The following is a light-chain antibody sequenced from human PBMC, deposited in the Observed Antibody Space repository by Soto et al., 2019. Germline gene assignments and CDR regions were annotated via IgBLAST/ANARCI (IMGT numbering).Light chain of an antibody. CDR3: QQYNNLYT. J-gene: IGKJ2*01. Sequence: EIVMTQSPATLSVSPGERATLSCRASQSVSSNLAWYQQKPGQAPRLLIFGASTRATGIPGRFSGSGSGTEFTLTISSLQSEDFAVYYCQQYNNLYTFGQGTNLEIK. CDR1: QSVSSN. CDR2: GAS. V-gene: IGKV3-15*01.